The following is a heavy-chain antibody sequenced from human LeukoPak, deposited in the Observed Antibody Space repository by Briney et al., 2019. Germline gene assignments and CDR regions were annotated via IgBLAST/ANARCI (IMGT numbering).Heavy chain of an antibody. V-gene: IGHV3-73*01. CDR2: IRSKANSYAT. J-gene: IGHJ3*02. CDR1: GFTFSGSA. D-gene: IGHD3-3*01. Sequence: GGSLRLSCAASGFTFSGSAMHWVRQASGKGLEWVGRIRSKANSYATAYAASVKGRFTISRDDSKNTAYLQMNSLKTEDTAVYYCTREYDFWSGDHGRDDAFDIWGQGTMVTVSS. CDR3: TREYDFWSGDHGRDDAFDI.